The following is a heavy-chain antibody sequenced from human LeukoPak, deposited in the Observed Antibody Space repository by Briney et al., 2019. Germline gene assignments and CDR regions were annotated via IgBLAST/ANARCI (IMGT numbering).Heavy chain of an antibody. V-gene: IGHV3-64*02. CDR3: ARVKMGATVSDYYYYYMDV. J-gene: IGHJ6*03. Sequence: GGSLRLSCAASGFTFCDYTIHWVRQAPGKRLQSVSAITSNGAYTHYADPVKGRFTISRDNSRNAVFLQMGGLRIEDMAVYYCARVKMGATVSDYYYYYMDVWGKGTTVTVSS. CDR2: ITSNGAYT. CDR1: GFTFCDYT. D-gene: IGHD1-26*01.